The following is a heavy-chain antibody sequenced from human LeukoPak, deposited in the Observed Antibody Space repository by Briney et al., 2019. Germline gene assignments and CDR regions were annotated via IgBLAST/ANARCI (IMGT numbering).Heavy chain of an antibody. D-gene: IGHD5-18*01. Sequence: ASVKVSCKASGYTFTSYGISWVRQAPGQGLEWMGWISAYNGNTNYAQKLQGRVTMTTDTSTSTAYMELRSLRSDDTAVYYCARVPHVDTAMARLLNYYYYYMDVWGKGTTVTVSS. CDR3: ARVPHVDTAMARLLNYYYYYMDV. V-gene: IGHV1-18*01. J-gene: IGHJ6*03. CDR1: GYTFTSYG. CDR2: ISAYNGNT.